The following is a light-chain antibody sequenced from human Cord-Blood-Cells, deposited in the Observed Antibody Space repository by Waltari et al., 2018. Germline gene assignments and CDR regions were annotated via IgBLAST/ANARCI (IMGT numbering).Light chain of an antibody. J-gene: IGLJ3*02. CDR2: ECS. Sequence: SALTQPVSASGSPGQSITISCTGTSSAVGSYNLVSWYQQHPGKAPKLMIYECSKRPSGVSNRFSGSKSGNTASLTIAGLQAEDEADYYCCSYAGSSWVFGGGTKLTVL. CDR1: SSAVGSYNL. V-gene: IGLV2-23*01. CDR3: CSYAGSSWV.